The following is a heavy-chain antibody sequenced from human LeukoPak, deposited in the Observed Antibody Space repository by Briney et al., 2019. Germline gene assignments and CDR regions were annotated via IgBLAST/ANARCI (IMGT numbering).Heavy chain of an antibody. Sequence: GESLKISCKGSGYSFTGYWIGWVRQMPGKGLEWMGIIYPGDSDTRYSPSFQGQVTISADKSISTAYLQWSSLKASDTAMYYCARGRGSYYSDDAFDIWGQGTMVTVSS. D-gene: IGHD1-26*01. CDR2: IYPGDSDT. J-gene: IGHJ3*02. CDR3: ARGRGSYYSDDAFDI. V-gene: IGHV5-51*01. CDR1: GYSFTGYW.